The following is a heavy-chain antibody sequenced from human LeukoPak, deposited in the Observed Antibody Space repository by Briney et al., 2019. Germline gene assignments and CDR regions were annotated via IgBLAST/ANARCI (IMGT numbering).Heavy chain of an antibody. J-gene: IGHJ3*02. Sequence: ASVKASCKASGYTFTSYYMHWVRQAPGQGLEWMGIINPSGGSTSFAQKFQGRVTMTRDTSTSTVYMELRSLRSKDTAVYYCARGLGIRYFDWSDAFDIWGQGTMVTVSS. CDR2: INPSGGST. V-gene: IGHV1-46*01. CDR1: GYTFTSYY. D-gene: IGHD3-9*01. CDR3: ARGLGIRYFDWSDAFDI.